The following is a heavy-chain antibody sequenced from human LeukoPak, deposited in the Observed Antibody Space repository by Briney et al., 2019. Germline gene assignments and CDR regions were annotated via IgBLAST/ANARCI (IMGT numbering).Heavy chain of an antibody. V-gene: IGHV4-39*07. CDR1: GGSISSSSYY. CDR2: IYYSGST. Sequence: SETLSLTCTVSGGSISSSSYYWGWIRQPPGKGLEWIGSIYYSGSTYYNPSLKSRVTISVDTSKNQFSLKLSSVTAADTAVYYCARDRIQLGSDAFDIWGQGTMVTVSS. CDR3: ARDRIQLGSDAFDI. D-gene: IGHD5-18*01. J-gene: IGHJ3*02.